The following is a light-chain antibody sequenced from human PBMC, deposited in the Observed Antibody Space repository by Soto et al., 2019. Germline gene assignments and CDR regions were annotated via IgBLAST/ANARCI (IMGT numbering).Light chain of an antibody. CDR1: SSNIGSNT. J-gene: IGLJ1*01. V-gene: IGLV1-44*01. Sequence: QLVLTQPPSASGTPGQRVTMSCSGSSSNIGSNTVNWYQQLPGTAPKLLIYSNNQRPSGVPDRFSGSKSGTSASLAISGLQSEDEADYYCAAWDDSLNGFYVFGTGNKLTVL. CDR3: AAWDDSLNGFYV. CDR2: SNN.